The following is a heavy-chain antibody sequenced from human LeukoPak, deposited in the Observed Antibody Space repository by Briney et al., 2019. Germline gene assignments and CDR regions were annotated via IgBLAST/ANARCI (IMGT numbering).Heavy chain of an antibody. J-gene: IGHJ3*02. V-gene: IGHV1-2*04. D-gene: IGHD3-10*01. CDR1: GYTFTGYY. CDR3: ARAGDITMVRGGPEVAFDI. CDR2: INPNNGGT. Sequence: GASVKVSCKASGYTFTGYYMHWVRQAPGQGLEWMGWINPNNGGTNYAQKFQGWVTMTRDTSISTAYMELSRLRSDDTAVYYCARAGDITMVRGGPEVAFDIWGQGTMVTVSS.